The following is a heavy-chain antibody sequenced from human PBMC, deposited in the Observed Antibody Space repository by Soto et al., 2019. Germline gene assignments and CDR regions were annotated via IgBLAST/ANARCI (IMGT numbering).Heavy chain of an antibody. V-gene: IGHV4-61*01. J-gene: IGHJ4*02. Sequence: QVQLQESGPGLVKPSETLSLTCTVSGGSVSSGSYYWSWIRQPPGKGLEWIGYIYYSGSTNYNPSLKSRVPLSVDTSKNPFSLKLSSVTAADTAVYYCARDSKDSSGYLLDYWGQGTLVTVSS. CDR3: ARDSKDSSGYLLDY. CDR2: IYYSGST. D-gene: IGHD3-22*01. CDR1: GGSVSSGSYY.